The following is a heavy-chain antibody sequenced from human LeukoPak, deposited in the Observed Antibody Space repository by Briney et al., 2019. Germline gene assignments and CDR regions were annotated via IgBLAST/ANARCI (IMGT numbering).Heavy chain of an antibody. CDR3: AKDGRRDGYNYDY. CDR1: GFAFSSYG. Sequence: GRSLGLSCAASGFAFSSYGMHWVRQAPGKGLEWVAVISYDGSNKYYADSVKGRFTISRDNSKNTLYLQMNSLRAEDTAVYYCAKDGRRDGYNYDYWGQGTLVTVSS. J-gene: IGHJ4*02. CDR2: ISYDGSNK. D-gene: IGHD5-24*01. V-gene: IGHV3-30*18.